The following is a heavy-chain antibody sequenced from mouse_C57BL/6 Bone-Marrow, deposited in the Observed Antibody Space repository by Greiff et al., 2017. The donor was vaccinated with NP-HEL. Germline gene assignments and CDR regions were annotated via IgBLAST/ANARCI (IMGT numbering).Heavy chain of an antibody. Sequence: QVQLQQSGPELVKPGASVKISCKASGYAFSSSWMNWVKQRPGKGLEWIGRIYPGDGDTNYNGKFKGKATLTADKSSSTAYMQLSSLTSEDSAVYFCARRYDYGFPYAMDYWGQGTSVTVSS. V-gene: IGHV1-82*01. CDR2: IYPGDGDT. CDR3: ARRYDYGFPYAMDY. J-gene: IGHJ4*01. CDR1: GYAFSSSW. D-gene: IGHD2-4*01.